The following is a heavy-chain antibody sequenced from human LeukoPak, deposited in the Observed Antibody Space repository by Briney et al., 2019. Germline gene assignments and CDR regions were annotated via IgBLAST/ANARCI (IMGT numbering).Heavy chain of an antibody. D-gene: IGHD3-22*01. V-gene: IGHV3-30*02. CDR3: AKLNYYDSSGYYYELYFDY. CDR2: IRYDGSNK. CDR1: GFTFSSYG. J-gene: IGHJ4*02. Sequence: GGSLRLSCGASGFTFSSYGMHWVRQAPGKGLEWVAFIRYDGSNKYYADSVKGRFTISRDNSKNTLYLQMNSLRAEDTAVYYCAKLNYYDSSGYYYELYFDYWGQGTLVTVSS.